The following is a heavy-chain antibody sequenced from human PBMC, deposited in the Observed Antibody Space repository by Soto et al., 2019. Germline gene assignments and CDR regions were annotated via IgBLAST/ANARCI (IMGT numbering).Heavy chain of an antibody. J-gene: IGHJ5*02. CDR1: GFTFSTYN. D-gene: IGHD6-19*01. CDR2: MSSSGNTI. Sequence: EVQLVESGGGVVQPGGSLRVSCAASGFTFSTYNMNWVRQASGKGLEWVSYMSSSGNTIFYADSVKGRFTISRDNAKNSLYLHMNSLIDEDTAVYYCASVSGSFDDWGQGTLVTV. CDR3: ASVSGSFDD. V-gene: IGHV3-48*02.